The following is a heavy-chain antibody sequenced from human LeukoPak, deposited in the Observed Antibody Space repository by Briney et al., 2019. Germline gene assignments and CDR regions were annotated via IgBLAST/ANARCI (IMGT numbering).Heavy chain of an antibody. Sequence: GGSLRLSCVASGFTFSSYWMHWVRQAPGKGLEWVSAISGSGGSTYYADSVKGRFTISRDNSKNTLYLQMNSLRAEDTAVYYCAKDREGYGGSFFDYWGQGTLVTVSS. CDR1: GFTFSSYW. V-gene: IGHV3-23*01. CDR3: AKDREGYGGSFFDY. J-gene: IGHJ4*02. D-gene: IGHD4-23*01. CDR2: ISGSGGST.